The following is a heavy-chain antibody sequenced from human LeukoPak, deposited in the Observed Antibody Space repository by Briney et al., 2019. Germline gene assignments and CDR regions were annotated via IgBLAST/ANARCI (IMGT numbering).Heavy chain of an antibody. J-gene: IGHJ4*02. CDR3: TTDVAHRVVVVETPTSY. CDR1: GFTFSNAW. V-gene: IGHV3-15*01. CDR2: IKSRNDGGST. D-gene: IGHD2-15*01. Sequence: GGSLRLSCAASGFTFSNAWMSWVRQAPGKGLEWVGRIKSRNDGGSTDYGAPVKGRFTIFRDDSKNTLYLQMSSLKTEDTAVYYSTTDVAHRVVVVETPTSYWGQGTLVTVSS.